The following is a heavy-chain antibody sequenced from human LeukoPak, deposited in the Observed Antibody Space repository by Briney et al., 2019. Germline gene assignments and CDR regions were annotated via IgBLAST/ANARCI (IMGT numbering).Heavy chain of an antibody. CDR2: INPNSGGT. CDR3: ARGAMVGTAVYFDY. D-gene: IGHD2-21*02. V-gene: IGHV1-2*02. Sequence: GGSLRLSCAASGFSFGSHTMHWVRQAPGQGLEWMGWINPNSGGTNYAQKFQGRVTMTRDTSISTAYMELSRLRSDDTAVYYCARGAMVGTAVYFDYWGQGTLVTVSS. J-gene: IGHJ4*02. CDR1: GFSFGSHT.